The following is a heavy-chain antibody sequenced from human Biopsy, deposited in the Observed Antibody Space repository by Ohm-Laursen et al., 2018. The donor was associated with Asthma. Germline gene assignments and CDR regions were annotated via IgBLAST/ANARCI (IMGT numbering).Heavy chain of an antibody. CDR2: INAGDGNT. J-gene: IGHJ3*02. CDR3: ARTYYDFLTGQVNDAFAM. V-gene: IGHV1-3*01. CDR1: GYTFINYA. D-gene: IGHD3-9*01. Sequence: ASVKVSCKASGYTFINYAIHWVRQAPGQRLEWMGWINAGDGNTKYSQKFQGRVTITRDTSASTAYMDLSSLRCEDTAVYYCARTYYDFLTGQVNDAFAMWGQGTMVTVSS.